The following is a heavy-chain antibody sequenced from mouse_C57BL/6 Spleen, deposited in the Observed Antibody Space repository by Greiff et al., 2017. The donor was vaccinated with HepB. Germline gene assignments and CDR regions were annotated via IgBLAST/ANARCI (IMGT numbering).Heavy chain of an antibody. J-gene: IGHJ2*01. V-gene: IGHV3-2*02. D-gene: IGHD1-2*01. CDR3: ARTARIKY. CDR2: ISYSGST. CDR1: GYSITSGYG. Sequence: DVQLQESGPGLVKPSQSLSLTCTVTGYSITSGYGWNWIRQSPGNKLEWTGYISYSGSTNYNPSLKSRISITRDTSKNQFFLQLNSVTTEETATYYCARTARIKYWGQGTTLTVSS.